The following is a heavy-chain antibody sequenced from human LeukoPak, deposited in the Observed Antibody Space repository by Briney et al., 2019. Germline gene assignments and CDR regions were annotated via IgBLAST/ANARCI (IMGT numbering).Heavy chain of an antibody. V-gene: IGHV3-23*01. J-gene: IGHJ4*02. CDR2: ISGSGAAT. Sequence: PGGSLRLSCAASGFVFSNYAMTWVRQAPGKGLEWVSSISGSGAATYYADSVKGRFIISRDNSKNSVFLQMNRLRGEDTAAYYCANWRDIWSGYGFDSWGQGTLVTVSS. D-gene: IGHD3-3*01. CDR3: ANWRDIWSGYGFDS. CDR1: GFVFSNYA.